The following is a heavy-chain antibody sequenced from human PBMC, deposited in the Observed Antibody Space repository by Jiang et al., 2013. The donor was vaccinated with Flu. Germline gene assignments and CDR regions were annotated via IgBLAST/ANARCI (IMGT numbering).Heavy chain of an antibody. CDR1: GFTFSSYW. Sequence: QLLESGGGLVQPGGSLRLSCAASGFTFSSYWMTWVRQAPGKGLEWVANIDQDGSEKYYVDSVKGRFTISRDNAKNSLYLQMNSLRAEDTAVYYCAREKSSSWSRGAFEYRGQGTLVTVSS. V-gene: IGHV3-7*01. CDR2: IDQDGSEK. CDR3: AREKSSSWSRGAFEY. D-gene: IGHD6-13*01. J-gene: IGHJ4*02.